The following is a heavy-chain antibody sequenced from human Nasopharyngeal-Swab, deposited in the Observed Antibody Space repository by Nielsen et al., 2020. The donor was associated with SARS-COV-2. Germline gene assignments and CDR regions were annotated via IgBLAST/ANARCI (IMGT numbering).Heavy chain of an antibody. CDR2: ISCSAGST. V-gene: IGHV3-23*01. D-gene: IGHD1-26*01. CDR1: GFPLRHYA. Sequence: ESLNLPCPASGFPLRHYAMSRVRQPPGTGLEWVSGISCSAGSTYYAHSVKGRFTISSDNSKNTLFLQMYRLRVEDTAVYYCAKDPSYSYDWFDPWGQGTLVTVSS. J-gene: IGHJ5*02. CDR3: AKDPSYSYDWFDP.